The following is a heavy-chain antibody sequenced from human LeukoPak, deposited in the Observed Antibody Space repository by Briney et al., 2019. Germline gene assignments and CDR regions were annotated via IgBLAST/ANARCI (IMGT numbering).Heavy chain of an antibody. CDR1: GGSISSYC. CDR2: IFCSGST. V-gene: IGHV4-59*08. CDR3: ARTRYYYNSRSYGAPYYFDY. Sequence: SETLSLTCTVSGGSISSYCWSWIRQPPGKGLEWIGYIFCSGSTNYNPSLKSRVTISVDTSKNQFSLKLSSVTAADTAVYYCARTRYYYNSRSYGAPYYFDYWGQGTLVTVSS. D-gene: IGHD3-10*01. J-gene: IGHJ4*02.